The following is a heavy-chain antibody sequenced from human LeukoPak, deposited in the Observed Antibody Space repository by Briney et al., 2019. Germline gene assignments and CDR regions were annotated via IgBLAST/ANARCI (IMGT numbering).Heavy chain of an antibody. Sequence: ASVKVSYKASGYTFTSYDINWVRQATGQGLEWMGWMNPNSGNTGYAQKFQGRVTMTKNTSIGTAYMEVSSLRSEDTAVYYCARGRGMATIGWFDPWGQGTLVTVSS. CDR1: GYTFTSYD. J-gene: IGHJ5*02. CDR2: MNPNSGNT. V-gene: IGHV1-8*01. CDR3: ARGRGMATIGWFDP. D-gene: IGHD5-24*01.